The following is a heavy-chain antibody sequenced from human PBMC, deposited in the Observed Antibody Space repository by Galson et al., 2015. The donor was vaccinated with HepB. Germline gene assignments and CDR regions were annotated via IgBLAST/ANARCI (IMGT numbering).Heavy chain of an antibody. D-gene: IGHD2-15*01. CDR2: IKQDGSEK. V-gene: IGHV3-7*03. CDR3: ARVCYCSGGSCYWFFDY. CDR1: GFTFSSNW. J-gene: IGHJ4*02. Sequence: SLRLSCAASGFTFSSNWMSWVRQAPGKGLEWVANIKQDGSEKYYVDSVKGRFTISRDNAKNSLYLQMNSLRAEDTAVYYCARVCYCSGGSCYWFFDYWGQGTLVTVSS.